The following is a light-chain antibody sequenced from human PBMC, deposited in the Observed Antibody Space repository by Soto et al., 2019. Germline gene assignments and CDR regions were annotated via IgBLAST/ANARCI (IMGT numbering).Light chain of an antibody. CDR2: DVS. J-gene: IGLJ2*01. CDR3: CSYAGSYSL. Sequence: QSVLTQPRPVSGSPGQSVTISCTGTSSDVGGYNYVSWYQQHPGKAPKLMIYDVSKRPSGVPDRFSGSKSGNTASLTISGLQAEDEADYYCCSYAGSYSLFGGGTKLTVL. CDR1: SSDVGGYNY. V-gene: IGLV2-11*01.